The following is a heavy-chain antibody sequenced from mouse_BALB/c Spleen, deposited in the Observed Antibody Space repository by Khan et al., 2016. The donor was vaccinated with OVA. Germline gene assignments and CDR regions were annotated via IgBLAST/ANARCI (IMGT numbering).Heavy chain of an antibody. CDR1: GYTFTSYY. CDR3: TRSGYGSFVY. D-gene: IGHD2-2*01. CDR2: INPSNGGT. J-gene: IGHJ3*01. V-gene: IGHV1S81*02. Sequence: QVQLKQSGAELVKPGASVKLSCKTSGYTFTSYYMYWVKQRPGQGLEWIGEINPSNGGTNFNEKFKSKATLIVDKSSSTAYMQVSSLTSDDSAVYYCTRSGYGSFVYWGQGTLVTVSA.